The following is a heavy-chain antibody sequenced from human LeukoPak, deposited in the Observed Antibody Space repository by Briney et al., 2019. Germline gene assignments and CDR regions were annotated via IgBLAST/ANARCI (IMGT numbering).Heavy chain of an antibody. CDR3: AKESHNWNFQTIDY. CDR2: ISGSGGST. D-gene: IGHD1-7*01. J-gene: IGHJ4*02. CDR1: GFTFSSYA. V-gene: IGHV3-23*01. Sequence: GGSLRLSCAASGFTFSSYAMSWVRQAPGKGLEWVSAISGSGGSTNYADSVKGRFTISRDNSKNMLYLQMNSLRAEDTAVYYCAKESHNWNFQTIDYWGQGTLVTVSS.